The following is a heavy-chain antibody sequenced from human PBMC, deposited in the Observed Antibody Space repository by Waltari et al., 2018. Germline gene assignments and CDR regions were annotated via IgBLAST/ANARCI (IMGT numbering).Heavy chain of an antibody. CDR3: ARDRSGIAVAGIHGFDI. V-gene: IGHV1-3*01. Sequence: QVQLVQSGAEVKKPGASVKVSCKAYGYRFNSYAMHWVRQAPGQRLEWMGWINAANGNTKYSQKFQGRVTITRDTSASTAYMELSSLRSEDTAVYYCARDRSGIAVAGIHGFDIWGQGTMVTVSS. D-gene: IGHD6-19*01. CDR1: GYRFNSYA. CDR2: INAANGNT. J-gene: IGHJ3*02.